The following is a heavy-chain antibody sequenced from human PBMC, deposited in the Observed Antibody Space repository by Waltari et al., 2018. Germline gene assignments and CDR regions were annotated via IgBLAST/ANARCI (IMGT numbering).Heavy chain of an antibody. Sequence: EVQLVESGGGMVQPGESLRLSCAASGFPFSTYNMNWVRQAPGKGRGWVSYISSSTTTYYADYVKGRFTISRDNAKNSLYLQMNSLRAEDTALYYCARGRDGYIQDVFDIWGQGTMVSVSS. CDR1: GFPFSTYN. J-gene: IGHJ3*02. V-gene: IGHV3-48*01. CDR2: ISSSTTT. D-gene: IGHD5-12*01. CDR3: ARGRDGYIQDVFDI.